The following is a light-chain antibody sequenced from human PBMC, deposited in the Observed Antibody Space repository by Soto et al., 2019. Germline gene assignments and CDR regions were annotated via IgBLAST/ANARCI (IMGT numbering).Light chain of an antibody. CDR1: QSISSW. Sequence: DIQMTQFPSTLSASVGDRVTITCRASQSISSWLAWYQQKPGKAPKLLIYKASSLESGVPSRFSGSGSGTEFTLTISSLQPDXXVTXXCQQYNSYSGTFGQGTKVEIK. V-gene: IGKV1-5*03. CDR3: QQYNSYSGT. J-gene: IGKJ1*01. CDR2: KAS.